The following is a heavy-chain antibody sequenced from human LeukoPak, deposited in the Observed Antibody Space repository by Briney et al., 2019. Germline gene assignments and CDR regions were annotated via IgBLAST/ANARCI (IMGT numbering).Heavy chain of an antibody. CDR2: ITSSNSYI. CDR1: GFTFSTYS. CDR3: ARDLYSTSVGY. J-gene: IGHJ4*02. V-gene: IGHV3-21*01. D-gene: IGHD6-13*01. Sequence: GGSLRPSCAASGFTFSTYSMNWVRQAPGKGLEWVSSITSSNSYIHYADSVRGRFTISRDNAKNSLYRQMNSLRAEATAVYYGARDLYSTSVGYWGQGTLVTVSS.